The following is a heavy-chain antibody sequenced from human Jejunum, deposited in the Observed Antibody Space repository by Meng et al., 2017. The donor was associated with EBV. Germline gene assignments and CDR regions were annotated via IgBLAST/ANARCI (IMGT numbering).Heavy chain of an antibody. CDR3: ASVGYYDSSGYFTDY. CDR1: AWSITGTIG. Sequence: GPGPGKVTGPLPLPCDSSAWSITGTIGGSCVLQTPGKGLEGIGEINHSGRTNYNPPLKSRVTISGDKSKNQFSLELSSVTAADTAVYFCASVGYYDSSGYFTDYWGQGTLVTVSS. V-gene: IGHV4-4*01. J-gene: IGHJ4*02. CDR2: INHSGRT. D-gene: IGHD3-22*01.